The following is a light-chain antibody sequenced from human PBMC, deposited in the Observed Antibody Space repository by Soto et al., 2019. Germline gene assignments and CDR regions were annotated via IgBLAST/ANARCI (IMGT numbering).Light chain of an antibody. Sequence: EIVLTQSPVTLSLSPGDRATLSCRASQSVTSGYLTWYQHKLGQAPRLLIYDASSRAPGIPARFSGSGSGTDFTLTISSLEPEDFAVYYCHQRDTWPRTFRQGTKLEMK. CDR2: DAS. V-gene: IGKV3-11*01. CDR3: HQRDTWPRT. J-gene: IGKJ2*01. CDR1: QSVTSGY.